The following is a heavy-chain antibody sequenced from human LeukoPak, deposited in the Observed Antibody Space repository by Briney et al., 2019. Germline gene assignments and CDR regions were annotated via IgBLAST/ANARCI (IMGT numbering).Heavy chain of an antibody. V-gene: IGHV5-51*01. CDR1: GYSFTSYW. CDR2: IYPGDSDT. J-gene: IGHJ6*03. CDR3: ARHDHYYYYMDV. Sequence: RGASLKISCKGSGYSFTSYWIGWVRQMPGKGLEWMGIIYPGDSDTRYGPSFQGQVTISAAKSISTAYLQWSSLKASDTAMYYCARHDHYYYYMDVWGKGTTVTVSS.